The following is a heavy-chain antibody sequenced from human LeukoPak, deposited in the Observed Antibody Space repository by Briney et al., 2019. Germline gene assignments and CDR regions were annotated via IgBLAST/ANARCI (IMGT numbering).Heavy chain of an antibody. J-gene: IGHJ4*02. CDR3: ARAPGRAGFDY. Sequence: GGSLRLSCAASAFTFSRYTMNWVRQTPGKGLEWVSSISSSSRYIYYVDSVKGRFTISRDNAKNLLYLQMNNLRAEDTAVYYCARAPGRAGFDYWGQGTLVTVSS. D-gene: IGHD5-24*01. CDR1: AFTFSRYT. CDR2: ISSSSRYI. V-gene: IGHV3-21*06.